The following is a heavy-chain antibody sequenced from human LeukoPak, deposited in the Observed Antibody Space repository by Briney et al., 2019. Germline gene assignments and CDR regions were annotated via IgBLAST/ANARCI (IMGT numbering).Heavy chain of an antibody. Sequence: PSETLSLTCSVSGGSISSLYWSWIRQPPGKGLEWMGYIHYTGSTNYNPSLKSRVTMFVDMSKNQFSLRLSSVTAADTAVYYCARHRAYSSSSPFDYWGQGTLVTVSS. V-gene: IGHV4-59*08. D-gene: IGHD6-6*01. CDR1: GGSISSLY. CDR2: IHYTGST. CDR3: ARHRAYSSSSPFDY. J-gene: IGHJ4*02.